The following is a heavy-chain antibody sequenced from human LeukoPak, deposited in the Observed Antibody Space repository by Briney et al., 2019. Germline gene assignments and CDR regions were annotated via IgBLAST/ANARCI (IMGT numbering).Heavy chain of an antibody. CDR2: INHSGYT. V-gene: IGHV4-34*01. D-gene: IGHD5-24*01. J-gene: IGHJ4*02. CDR3: TRMAAGHDY. CDR1: GVSFADYY. Sequence: PSETLSLTYPVSGVSFADYYWAGVRQTPGKGLEWIGEINHSGYTNDRPSLRCRVTLSIDTSRKQCSLILRSVTVADAGTYYCTRMAAGHDYWGQGTLVTVSS.